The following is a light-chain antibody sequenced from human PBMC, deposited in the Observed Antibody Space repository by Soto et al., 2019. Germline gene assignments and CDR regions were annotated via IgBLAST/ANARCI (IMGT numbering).Light chain of an antibody. V-gene: IGLV2-23*02. CDR2: AVS. Sequence: QSVLTQPPSVSAAPGQKVTISCSGSSSNIGNNYVSWYQQLPGTAPKLIIYAVSKRPSGVSTRFSGSKSGNTASLSISGLQAEDEADYYCCSYAGNTTFKFGGGTKLTVL. J-gene: IGLJ3*02. CDR3: CSYAGNTTFK. CDR1: SSNIGNNY.